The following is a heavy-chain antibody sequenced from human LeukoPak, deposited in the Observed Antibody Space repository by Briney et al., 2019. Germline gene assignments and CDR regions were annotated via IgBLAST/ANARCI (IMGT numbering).Heavy chain of an antibody. V-gene: IGHV3-23*01. Sequence: GGSLRLSCAASGFTFSSYAMSWVRQAAGKGLEWVSTISGSGGSTYYADSVKGRFTISRDNSKNTLYLQMNSLRAEDTAVYYCAKVMRETSMDMHFDYWGQGTLVTVSS. CDR2: ISGSGGST. CDR1: GFTFSSYA. J-gene: IGHJ4*02. CDR3: AKVMRETSMDMHFDY. D-gene: IGHD3-16*01.